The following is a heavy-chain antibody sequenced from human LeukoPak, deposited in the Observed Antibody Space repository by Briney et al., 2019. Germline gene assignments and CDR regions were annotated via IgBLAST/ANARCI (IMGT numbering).Heavy chain of an antibody. J-gene: IGHJ4*02. D-gene: IGHD5-12*01. CDR1: GFIFGTYN. V-gene: IGHV3-48*01. Sequence: PGGSLRLSCAASGFIFGTYNMDWVRQVPGKGLEWVSYITSSSSTIYYADSVKGRFTISRDNDKNSLYLQMDSLRAEDTAVYYCARSAAAGRIVATFGYWGQGTLVIVSS. CDR2: ITSSSSTI. CDR3: ARSAAAGRIVATFGY.